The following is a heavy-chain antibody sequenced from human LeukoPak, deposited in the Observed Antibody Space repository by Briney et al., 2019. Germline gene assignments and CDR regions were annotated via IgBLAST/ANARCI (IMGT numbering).Heavy chain of an antibody. CDR2: IYTSGST. V-gene: IGHV4-4*07. J-gene: IGHJ5*02. D-gene: IGHD3-10*01. CDR3: ARLTPPITMVRGVIRGWFDP. CDR1: GGSISSYY. Sequence: SETLSLTCTVSGGSISSYYWSWIRQPAGKGLEWIGRIYTSGSTNYNPSLKSRVTMSVDTSKNQFSLKLSSVTAADTAVYYCARLTPPITMVRGVIRGWFDPWGQGTLVTVSS.